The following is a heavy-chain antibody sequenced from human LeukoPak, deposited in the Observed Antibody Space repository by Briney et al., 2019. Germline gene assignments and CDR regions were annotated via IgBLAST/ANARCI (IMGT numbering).Heavy chain of an antibody. D-gene: IGHD6-6*01. J-gene: IGHJ4*02. CDR1: GGTFSSYA. V-gene: IGHV1-69*05. Sequence: ASVKVSCKASGGTFSSYAISWVRQAPGRGLEWMGGIIPIFGTADYAQKFQGRVTITTDESTSTAYMELSSLRSEDTAVYYCAASYSSSSGSDYWGQGTLVTVSS. CDR2: IIPIFGTA. CDR3: AASYSSSSGSDY.